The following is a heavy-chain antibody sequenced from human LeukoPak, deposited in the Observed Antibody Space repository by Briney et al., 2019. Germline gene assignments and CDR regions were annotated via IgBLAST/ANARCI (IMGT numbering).Heavy chain of an antibody. CDR3: AREVDTSDYYHPGAFDI. CDR1: VGSISSGGYS. D-gene: IGHD3-22*01. V-gene: IGHV4-30-4*07. J-gene: IGHJ3*02. Sequence: PSQTLSLTFAVSVGSISSGGYSWNWIRQPPGKGLERIGYIHYSGSTYYHPSLKSRVTISVDTSKNQFSLKLSSVTAADTAVYYCAREVDTSDYYHPGAFDIWGQGTMVTVSS. CDR2: IHYSGST.